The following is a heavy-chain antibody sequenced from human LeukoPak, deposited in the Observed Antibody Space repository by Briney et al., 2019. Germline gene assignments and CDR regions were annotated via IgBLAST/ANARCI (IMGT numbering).Heavy chain of an antibody. CDR2: MNPNSGNT. J-gene: IGHJ5*02. Sequence: ASVKVSCKASGYTFTSYDINWVRQATGQGFEWMGWMNPNSGNTGYAQKFQGRVTMTRNTSISTAYMELSSLRSEDTAVYYCARPYCSSTSCLDFDPWGQGTLVTVSS. CDR3: ARPYCSSTSCLDFDP. D-gene: IGHD2-2*01. V-gene: IGHV1-8*01. CDR1: GYTFTSYD.